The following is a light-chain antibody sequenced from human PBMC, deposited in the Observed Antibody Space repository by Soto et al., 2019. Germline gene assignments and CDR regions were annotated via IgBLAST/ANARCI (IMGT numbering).Light chain of an antibody. CDR1: SSGLGGFNF. V-gene: IGLV2-14*01. CDR2: DVT. CDR3: SSSTSSNAWV. Sequence: QSVLTQPASVSGSPGQSITISCTGSSSGLGGFNFVSWHQQHPGKAPKLMIYDVTNRPSGVSNRFSGSKSANAASLSISGHPAEDEADYYCSSSTSSNAWVFGGGTKLTVL. J-gene: IGLJ3*02.